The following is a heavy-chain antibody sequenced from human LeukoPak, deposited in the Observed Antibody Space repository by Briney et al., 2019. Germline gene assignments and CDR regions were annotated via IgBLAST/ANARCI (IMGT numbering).Heavy chain of an antibody. CDR3: ARVVYGSGSYSWFDP. CDR1: GGTFSSYA. J-gene: IGHJ5*02. V-gene: IGHV1-69*01. Sequence: ASVKVSCKASGGTFSSYAISWVRQAPGQGLEWMGGIIPIFGTANYAQKFQGRVTITADESTGTAYMELSSLRSEDTAVYYCARVVYGSGSYSWFDPWGQGTLVTVSS. D-gene: IGHD3-10*01. CDR2: IIPIFGTA.